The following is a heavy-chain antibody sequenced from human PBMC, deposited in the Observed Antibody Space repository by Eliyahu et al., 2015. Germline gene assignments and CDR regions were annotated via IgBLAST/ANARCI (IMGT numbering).Heavy chain of an antibody. CDR3: AFGSSPYYFDY. Sequence: QVHLVQSGAEVKNPGASVTVSCXASGFSFKNYYIXWVRQAPGQGLEWLGIINPGDDGPGYTPSFQARITLTADTSANIISMDLSSLKSEDTAIYFCAFGSSPYYFDYWGQGTLVTVSS. J-gene: IGHJ4*02. V-gene: IGHV1-46*02. D-gene: IGHD2-2*01. CDR2: INPGDDGP. CDR1: GFSFKNYY.